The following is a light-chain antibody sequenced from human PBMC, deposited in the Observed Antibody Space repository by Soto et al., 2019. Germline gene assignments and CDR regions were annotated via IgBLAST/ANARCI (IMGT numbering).Light chain of an antibody. J-gene: IGKJ4*01. CDR3: QQFNNWPLT. Sequence: EVLMTQSPATLSVSPGGRVTLSCRASQSISTNLAWYQQRRGQAPRLLIYGASNRATGVPARFSGSGSGAEFTLTISSLQSEDFAVYYCQQFNNWPLTFGGGTKV. V-gene: IGKV3-15*01. CDR1: QSISTN. CDR2: GAS.